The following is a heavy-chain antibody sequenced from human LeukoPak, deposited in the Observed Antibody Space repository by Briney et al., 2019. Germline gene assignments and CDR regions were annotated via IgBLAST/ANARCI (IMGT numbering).Heavy chain of an antibody. CDR1: GGSISSSGYY. CDR2: ISYTGTT. Sequence: SETLSLTCGVSGGSISSSGYYWAWIRQPPGTGLEWIGSISYTGTTYYNPSLKSRPTISADRSKNQFSLKLTSVTAADTAVYYCARRRIVATIDYWGQGTLVTVSP. V-gene: IGHV4-39*01. D-gene: IGHD5-12*01. J-gene: IGHJ4*02. CDR3: ARRRIVATIDY.